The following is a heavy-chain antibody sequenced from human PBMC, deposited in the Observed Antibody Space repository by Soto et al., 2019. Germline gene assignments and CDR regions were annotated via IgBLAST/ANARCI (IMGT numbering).Heavy chain of an antibody. Sequence: QVQLVQSGAEVKEPGSSVKVSCKATGDLFNNYAFNWVRQSPGQGIERMGRISALFSTTNYAQKFQGSVTIGADELTNIGYLEVSNLESEDTAMDYCAASSSVAAAGYFKFWGQGTLVTVSP. CDR2: ISALFSTT. CDR1: GDLFNNYA. V-gene: IGHV1-69*01. CDR3: AASSSVAAAGYFKF. D-gene: IGHD6-13*01. J-gene: IGHJ4*02.